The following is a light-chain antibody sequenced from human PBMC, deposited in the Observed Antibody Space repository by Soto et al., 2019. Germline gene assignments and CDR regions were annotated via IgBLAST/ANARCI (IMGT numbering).Light chain of an antibody. V-gene: IGLV2-14*01. Sequence: QSVLTQPASVSGSPGQSITISCTGTSSDVGGYNYVSWYQQHPGKAPKLMIYDVSNRPSGVSNRFSGYKSGNTASLTISGLQAEDEADYYCSSYTSSSTLVVFGGGTKLTAL. CDR2: DVS. CDR3: SSYTSSSTLVV. J-gene: IGLJ2*01. CDR1: SSDVGGYNY.